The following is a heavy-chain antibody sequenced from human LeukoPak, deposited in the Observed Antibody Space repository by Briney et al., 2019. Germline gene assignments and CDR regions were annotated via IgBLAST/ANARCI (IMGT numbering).Heavy chain of an antibody. J-gene: IGHJ3*02. V-gene: IGHV4-39*07. CDR3: ARGGELLPDAFDI. Sequence: SETLSLTCTVSGGSISRSSYYWGWIRQPPGKGLEWIGSIYYSGSTYYNPSLKSRVTISVDTSKNQFSLKLSSVTAADTAVYYCARGGELLPDAFDIWGQGTMVTVSS. CDR2: IYYSGST. D-gene: IGHD1-26*01. CDR1: GGSISRSSYY.